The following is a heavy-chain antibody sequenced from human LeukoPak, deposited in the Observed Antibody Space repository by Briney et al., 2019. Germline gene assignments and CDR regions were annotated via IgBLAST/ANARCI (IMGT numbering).Heavy chain of an antibody. D-gene: IGHD5-24*01. CDR3: ARVRDGYNDAYDI. CDR1: GYTFTNYY. CDR2: INPSGGNT. J-gene: IGHJ3*02. Sequence: ASVKVSCKASGYTFTNYYIHWVRQAPGQGLEWMGIINPSGGNTNYAQNFQGRVTMTRDTSTSTVYMGLSSLRSEDTAVYYCARVRDGYNDAYDIWGQGTMVTVPS. V-gene: IGHV1-46*01.